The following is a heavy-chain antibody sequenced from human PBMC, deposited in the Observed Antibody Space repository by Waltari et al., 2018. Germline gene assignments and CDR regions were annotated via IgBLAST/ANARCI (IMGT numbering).Heavy chain of an antibody. V-gene: IGHV3-30*02. Sequence: QVQLVESGGGVVQPGGSLSLSCAASGFTFSSYGMPRVRRAPGKGLEWVAFIRYDGSNKYYADSVKGRFTISRDNSKNTLYLQMNSLRAEDTAVYYCAKEYEYSSSWYFDYWGQGTLVTVSS. J-gene: IGHJ4*02. D-gene: IGHD6-13*01. CDR3: AKEYEYSSSWYFDY. CDR2: IRYDGSNK. CDR1: GFTFSSYG.